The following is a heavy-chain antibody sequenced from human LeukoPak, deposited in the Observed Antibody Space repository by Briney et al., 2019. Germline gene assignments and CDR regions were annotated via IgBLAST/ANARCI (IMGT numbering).Heavy chain of an antibody. CDR2: INSDGSSA. Sequence: GGSLRLSCAASGFTFSSYWMHWVRQAPGKGLVRVSRINSDGSSASYADSVKGRFTISRDNAKNTLYLQMNSLRAEDTAVYYCARVPIYQYSYGYLAPIDYWGQGTLVTVSS. CDR3: ARVPIYQYSYGYLAPIDY. J-gene: IGHJ4*02. CDR1: GFTFSSYW. D-gene: IGHD5-18*01. V-gene: IGHV3-74*01.